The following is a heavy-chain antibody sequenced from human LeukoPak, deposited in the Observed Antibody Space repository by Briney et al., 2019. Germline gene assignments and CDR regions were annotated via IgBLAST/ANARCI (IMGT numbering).Heavy chain of an antibody. J-gene: IGHJ5*02. V-gene: IGHV3-7*01. CDR2: IKQDGSEK. Sequence: GGSLRFSWAAPGFSFSAFWMPWLRQAPGKGLEWVANIKQDGSEKNYVESVKGRFSISRDNAKKSLYLQMNSLRAEDTAVYYCARDYYGSGSYYDRWGQGTLVTVS. D-gene: IGHD3-10*01. CDR1: GFSFSAFW. CDR3: ARDYYGSGSYYDR.